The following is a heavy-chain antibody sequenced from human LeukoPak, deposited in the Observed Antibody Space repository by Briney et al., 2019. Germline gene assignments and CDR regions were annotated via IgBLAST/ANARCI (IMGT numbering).Heavy chain of an antibody. D-gene: IGHD1-26*01. CDR2: ITSSSNSI. CDR3: AREKGGTYSDF. J-gene: IGHJ4*02. CDR1: GFTFSAYN. Sequence: PGGSLRLSCAASGFTFSAYNMNWVRQAPGKGLEWVSFITSSSNSIYYADSVKGRFTISRDKAMNSLYLQMNSLRADDTAVYYCAREKGGTYSDFWGQGTLVTVSS. V-gene: IGHV3-48*01.